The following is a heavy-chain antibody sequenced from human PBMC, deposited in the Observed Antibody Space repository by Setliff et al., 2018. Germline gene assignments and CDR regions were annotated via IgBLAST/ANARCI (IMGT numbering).Heavy chain of an antibody. CDR2: ISWNSGIV. J-gene: IGHJ4*02. CDR1: GFTFSSYS. CDR3: ASLFAGDFDY. V-gene: IGHV3-48*01. Sequence: PGGSLRLSCAASGFTFSSYSMNWVRQAPGKGLEWVSGISWNSGIVAYADSVKGRFTISRDNSKNTLFLEMNSLRTEDTAVYYCASLFAGDFDYWGQGTLVTVSS.